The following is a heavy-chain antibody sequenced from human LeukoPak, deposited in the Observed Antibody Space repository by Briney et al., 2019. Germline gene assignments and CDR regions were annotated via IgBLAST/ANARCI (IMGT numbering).Heavy chain of an antibody. V-gene: IGHV3-23*01. J-gene: IGHJ4*02. CDR2: ISGSGGST. CDR1: GFTFSSYA. CDR3: AKALEFRIAVVVAATRGPDY. D-gene: IGHD2-15*01. Sequence: GGSLRLSCAASGFTFSSYAMSWVRQAPGKGLEWVSAISGSGGSTYYADSVKGRFTISRDNSKNTLYLQMNSLRAEDTAVYYCAKALEFRIAVVVAATRGPDYWGQGTLVTVSS.